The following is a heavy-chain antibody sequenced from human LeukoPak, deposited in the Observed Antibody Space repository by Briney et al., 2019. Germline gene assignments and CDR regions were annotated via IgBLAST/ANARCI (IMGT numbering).Heavy chain of an antibody. V-gene: IGHV4-38-2*02. CDR1: GYPIISSGYY. D-gene: IGHD1-26*01. CDR2: ISHSGTT. J-gene: IGHJ4*02. Sequence: SSEPLSLTCAVSGYPIISSGYYWGWVRQPPGKGLEWIGSISHSGTTYSTPSLKSRVPISVATSKNQFSLKLDSVTAADTAVYYCARDTGSYYGVFNYWGQGTLVTVSS. CDR3: ARDTGSYYGVFNY.